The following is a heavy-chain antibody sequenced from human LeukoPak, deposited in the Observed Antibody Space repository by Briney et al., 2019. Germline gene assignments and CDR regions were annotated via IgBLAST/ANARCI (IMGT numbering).Heavy chain of an antibody. CDR2: VYYSGST. V-gene: IGHV4-59*08. CDR3: ASLVNYGDQNAFDT. J-gene: IGHJ3*02. CDR1: GGSISSYY. Sequence: SETLSLTCTVSGGSISSYYWSWIRQPPGKGLEWIGYVYYSGSTNYNSSLKSRVTISVDTSKNQFSLKLSSVTAADTAVYYCASLVNYGDQNAFDTWGQGTMVTVSS. D-gene: IGHD4-17*01.